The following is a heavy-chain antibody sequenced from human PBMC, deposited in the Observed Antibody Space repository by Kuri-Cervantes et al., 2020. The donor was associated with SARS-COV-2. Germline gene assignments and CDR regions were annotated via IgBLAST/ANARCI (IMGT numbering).Heavy chain of an antibody. J-gene: IGHJ4*02. V-gene: IGHV3-30*03. Sequence: LSLTCAASGFTFSSYGMRWVRQAPGKGLEWVAVISYDGSNKYYADSVKGRFTISRDNSKNTLYLQMNSLRAEDTAVYCCATNEGGAFDYWGQGTLVTVSS. D-gene: IGHD3-16*01. CDR1: GFTFSSYG. CDR2: ISYDGSNK. CDR3: ATNEGGAFDY.